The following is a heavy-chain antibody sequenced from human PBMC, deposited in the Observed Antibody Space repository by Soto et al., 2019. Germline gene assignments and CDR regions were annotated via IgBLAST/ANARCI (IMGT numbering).Heavy chain of an antibody. CDR3: ARVAEMATINYFDY. Sequence: QVQLQQWGAGLLKPSETLSLTCAVYGGSFSGYYWSWIRQPPGKGLEWIGEINHSGSTNYNPSLKSRVTXXVXTXXNQFSLKLSSVTAADTAVYYCARVAEMATINYFDYWGQGTLVTVSS. J-gene: IGHJ4*02. CDR1: GGSFSGYY. D-gene: IGHD5-12*01. CDR2: INHSGST. V-gene: IGHV4-34*01.